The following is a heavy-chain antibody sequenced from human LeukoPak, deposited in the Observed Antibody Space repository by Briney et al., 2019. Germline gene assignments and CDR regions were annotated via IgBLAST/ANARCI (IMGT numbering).Heavy chain of an antibody. J-gene: IGHJ6*04. CDR3: AREHVCSSTSCSYYYYYGMDV. V-gene: IGHV3-23*01. CDR2: ITRSGDGT. D-gene: IGHD2-2*01. Sequence: GGSLRLSCEASGFTFSSYAMNWVRQAPGKRLEWVASITRSGDGTYHAGSVKGRFTISRDNSKNTLYLQMNSLRAEDTAVYYCAREHVCSSTSCSYYYYYGMDVWGKGTTVTVSS. CDR1: GFTFSSYA.